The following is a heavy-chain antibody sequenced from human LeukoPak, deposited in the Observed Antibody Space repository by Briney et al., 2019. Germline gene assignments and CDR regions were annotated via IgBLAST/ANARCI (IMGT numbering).Heavy chain of an antibody. CDR2: IYHSGST. CDR3: AKGRYIKYGMDV. CDR1: NVSFKNSY. D-gene: IGHD3-9*01. V-gene: IGHV4-59*01. Sequence: SETLSLTCTVSNVSFKNSYWTWIRQPPGKGLEYIGYIYHSGSTNYNPSLKSRVAISVDMSKNQFSLKLTSVTAADTAVYYCAKGRYIKYGMDVWGQGTTVTVFS. J-gene: IGHJ6*02.